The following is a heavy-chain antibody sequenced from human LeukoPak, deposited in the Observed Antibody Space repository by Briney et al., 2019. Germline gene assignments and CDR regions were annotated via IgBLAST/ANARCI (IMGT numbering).Heavy chain of an antibody. CDR3: TTEYHGDYDLWRRKYYYYYYMDV. D-gene: IGHD4-17*01. CDR2: IKSKTDGGTT. J-gene: IGHJ6*03. Sequence: GGSLRLSCAASGFTFNTYGMSWVRQAPGKGLEWVGRIKSKTDGGTTDYAAPVKGRFTISRDDSKNTPYLQMNSLETEDTAVYYCTTEYHGDYDLWRRKYYYYYYMDVWGKGTTVTISS. V-gene: IGHV3-15*01. CDR1: GFTFNTYG.